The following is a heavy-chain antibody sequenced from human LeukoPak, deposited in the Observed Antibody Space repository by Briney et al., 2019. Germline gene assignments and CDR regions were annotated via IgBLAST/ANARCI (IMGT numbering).Heavy chain of an antibody. Sequence: PGGSLRLSCAASGFTFSSYSMNWVRQAPGKGLEWVSYITSSSSTIFYADSVKGRFTISRDNAKNSLYLQMNSLRDDDTAVYYCVRESGYQHLDYWGQGTLVTVSS. CDR3: VRESGYQHLDY. CDR1: GFTFSSYS. V-gene: IGHV3-48*02. D-gene: IGHD3-3*02. CDR2: ITSSSSTI. J-gene: IGHJ4*02.